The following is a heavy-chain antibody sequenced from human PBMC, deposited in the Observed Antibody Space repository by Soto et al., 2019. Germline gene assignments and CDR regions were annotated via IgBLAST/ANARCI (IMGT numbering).Heavy chain of an antibody. V-gene: IGHV4-4*07. CDR3: ASLVYSSGCYYFDY. D-gene: IGHD3-10*01. Sequence: VQLQESGPGLVKSSEILSLTCTVSGGSISSYYWAWIRQPVGEGLEYIGRIYTSDRTNYNPSFTSRVTMSVDASKNQFSLQMTSVTAADTAVYYCASLVYSSGCYYFDYWGPGTLVTVSS. CDR1: GGSISSYY. J-gene: IGHJ4*02. CDR2: IYTSDRT.